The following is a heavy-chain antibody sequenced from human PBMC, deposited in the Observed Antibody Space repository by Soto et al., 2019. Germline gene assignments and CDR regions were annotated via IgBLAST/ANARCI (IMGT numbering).Heavy chain of an antibody. J-gene: IGHJ6*03. Sequence: SETLSLTCTVSGGSISSYYWSWIRQPPGKGLEWIGYIYYSGSTNYNPSLKSRVTISVDTSKNQFSLKLGSVTAADTAVYYCARDGKRPAALIYYYMDVWGKGTTVTVSS. CDR3: ARDGKRPAALIYYYMDV. CDR1: GGSISSYY. D-gene: IGHD2-2*01. V-gene: IGHV4-59*08. CDR2: IYYSGST.